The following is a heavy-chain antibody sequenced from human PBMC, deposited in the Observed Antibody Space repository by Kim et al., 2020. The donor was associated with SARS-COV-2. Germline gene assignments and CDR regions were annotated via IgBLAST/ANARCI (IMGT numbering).Heavy chain of an antibody. Sequence: GGSLRLSCAASGFTFSSYGMHWVRQAPGKGLEWVAVIWYDGSNKYYADSVKGRFTISRDNSKNTLYLQMNSLRAEDTAVYYCARGGLGGYCTNGVCYREGYYYYYYGMDVWGQGTTVTVSS. J-gene: IGHJ6*02. CDR1: GFTFSSYG. CDR3: ARGGLGGYCTNGVCYREGYYYYYYGMDV. D-gene: IGHD2-8*01. V-gene: IGHV3-33*08. CDR2: IWYDGSNK.